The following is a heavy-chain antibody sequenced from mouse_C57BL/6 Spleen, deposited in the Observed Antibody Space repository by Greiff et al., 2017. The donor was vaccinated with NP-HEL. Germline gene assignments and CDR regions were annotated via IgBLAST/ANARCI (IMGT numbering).Heavy chain of an antibody. CDR1: GYTFTDYY. CDR3: ARSLDWDLVPYFDY. J-gene: IGHJ2*01. CDR2: INPNNGGT. V-gene: IGHV1-26*01. Sequence: EVQLQQSGPELVKPGASVKISCKASGYTFTDYYMNWVKQSHGKSLEWIGDINPNNGGTSYNQKFKGKATLTVDKSSSTAYMELRSLTSEDSAVYYYARSLDWDLVPYFDYWGQGTTLTVSS. D-gene: IGHD4-1*01.